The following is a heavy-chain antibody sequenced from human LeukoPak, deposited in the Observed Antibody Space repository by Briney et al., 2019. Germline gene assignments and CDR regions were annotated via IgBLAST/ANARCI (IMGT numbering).Heavy chain of an antibody. J-gene: IGHJ4*02. Sequence: GGSLRLSCVGSGFTFSDAWMSWVRQAPGKGLEWVGRIKSKGDGGTIDYAAPVKGRFTISRDDSRNTLCLQMNSLKTEDTAVYYCTTRRQDGWWGQGTLVTVS. CDR1: GFTFSDAW. CDR2: IKSKGDGGTI. V-gene: IGHV3-15*01. D-gene: IGHD2-15*01. CDR3: TTRRQDGW.